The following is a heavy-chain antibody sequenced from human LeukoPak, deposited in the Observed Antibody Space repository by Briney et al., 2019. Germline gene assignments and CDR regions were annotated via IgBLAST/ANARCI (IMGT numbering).Heavy chain of an antibody. CDR2: INHSGST. V-gene: IGHV4-34*01. CDR1: GGSFSGYY. CDR3: ARARPGYSYGYSGGTCFDY. Sequence: PSETLSLTCAVYGGSFSGYYWSWLRQPPGKGLEWIGEINHSGSTNYNPSLKSRVTISVDTSKNQFSLKLSSVTAADTAVYYCARARPGYSYGYSGGTCFDYWGQGTLVTVSS. J-gene: IGHJ4*02. D-gene: IGHD5-18*01.